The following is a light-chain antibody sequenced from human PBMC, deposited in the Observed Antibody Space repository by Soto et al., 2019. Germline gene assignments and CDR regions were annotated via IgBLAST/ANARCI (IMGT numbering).Light chain of an antibody. V-gene: IGKV1-39*01. CDR2: AAS. CDR1: QSINTY. J-gene: IGKJ3*01. Sequence: DIQMTQSPSSLSASIGDRVRITCRASQSINTYLNWYQQKAGQAPQLLIYAASTLQSGVPSRFSGSGSGTDFTLTISSLQPDDFATYYCQQSYSTPFTFGPGTKVDSK. CDR3: QQSYSTPFT.